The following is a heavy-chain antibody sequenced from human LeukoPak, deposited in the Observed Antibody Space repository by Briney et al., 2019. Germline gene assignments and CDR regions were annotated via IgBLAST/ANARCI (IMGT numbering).Heavy chain of an antibody. CDR3: AREEAFQLEASLDQ. V-gene: IGHV3-33*01. CDR2: IWKDGSDE. D-gene: IGHD3-3*01. CDR1: GFAFGDFG. J-gene: IGHJ4*02. Sequence: GGSLRLSCAAAGFAFGDFGMHWVRQAPGKGLEWVALIWKDGSDEFYADSVKGRFTISRDNSRNTLSLQMNSLRGEDTAVYYCAREEAFQLEASLDQWGQGTLVTVSS.